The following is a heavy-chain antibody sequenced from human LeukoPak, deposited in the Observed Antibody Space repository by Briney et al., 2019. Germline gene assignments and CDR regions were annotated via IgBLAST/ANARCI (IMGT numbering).Heavy chain of an antibody. D-gene: IGHD3/OR15-3a*01. CDR2: IYYSGTS. J-gene: IGHJ4*02. V-gene: IGHV4-39*01. CDR3: ARLRKGDDFWTAYYYFDY. Sequence: PSETLSLTCTVAGVSISSSTYYWGWIRQPPGKGLEWIGSIYYSGTSYYNPSLKSRVTISVDTSKNQFSLKLSSVTAADTAVYYCARLRKGDDFWTAYYYFDYWGQGALVTVSS. CDR1: GVSISSSTYY.